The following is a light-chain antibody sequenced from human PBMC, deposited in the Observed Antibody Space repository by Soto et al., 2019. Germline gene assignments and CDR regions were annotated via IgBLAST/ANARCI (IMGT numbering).Light chain of an antibody. CDR2: DAS. J-gene: IGKJ1*01. CDR1: QSVTSY. Sequence: EVFFTQSADTLSLSPVERATLSCRATQSVTSYIDWYQQRPGQAPRLLIYDASNRASGVTAKLSGSGSGTEFILTISSLQSEDFAVYYCQEDNTWPRTFGQGTKVDI. V-gene: IGKV3-11*01. CDR3: QEDNTWPRT.